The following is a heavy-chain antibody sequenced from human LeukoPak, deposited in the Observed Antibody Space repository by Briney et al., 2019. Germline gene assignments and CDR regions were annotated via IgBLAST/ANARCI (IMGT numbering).Heavy chain of an antibody. CDR3: ARSRITMVRGVKHWGPDY. Sequence: SETLSLTCTVSGGSISSYYWSWIRQPPGKGLEWIGYIYYSGSTNYNPSLKSRVTISVDTSKNQFSLKLSSVTAADTAVYYCARSRITMVRGVKHWGPDYWGQGTLVTVSS. CDR1: GGSISSYY. D-gene: IGHD3-10*01. CDR2: IYYSGST. J-gene: IGHJ4*02. V-gene: IGHV4-59*01.